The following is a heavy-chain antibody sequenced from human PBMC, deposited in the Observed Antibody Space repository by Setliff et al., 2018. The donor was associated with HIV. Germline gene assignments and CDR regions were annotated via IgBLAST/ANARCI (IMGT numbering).Heavy chain of an antibody. CDR1: GFTFGSYA. D-gene: IGHD6-13*01. Sequence: PGGSLRLSCAASGFTFGSYAMHWVRQAPGRGLEWVAAISYDGSDKFYADSVKGRFTISRDNSKNTLYLQMNSLRAEDTAVYYCANEGAAGDDAFDIWGQGTMVTVSS. J-gene: IGHJ3*02. V-gene: IGHV3-30*04. CDR3: ANEGAAGDDAFDI. CDR2: ISYDGSDK.